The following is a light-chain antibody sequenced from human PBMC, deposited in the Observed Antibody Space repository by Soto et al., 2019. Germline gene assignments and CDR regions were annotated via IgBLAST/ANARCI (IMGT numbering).Light chain of an antibody. CDR1: QSISGW. J-gene: IGKJ1*01. CDR2: DAS. CDR3: QHYNSYSEA. V-gene: IGKV1-5*01. Sequence: DIQMTQSPSTLSASVGDRVTITCRASQSISGWLAWYQQKPGKAPKLLIYDASSLESGVPSRFSASGSGTEFTLTISSLQPDDFATYYCQHYNSYSEAFGQGTKVDIK.